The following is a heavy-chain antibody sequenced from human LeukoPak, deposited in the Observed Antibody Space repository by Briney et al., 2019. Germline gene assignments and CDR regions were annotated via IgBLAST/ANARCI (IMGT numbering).Heavy chain of an antibody. D-gene: IGHD3-10*01. CDR3: ARHVGSGSYYNA. CDR1: GFTFSSFW. V-gene: IGHV3-7*03. J-gene: IGHJ5*02. CDR2: IRQDGNEK. Sequence: GGSLRLSCAASGFTFSSFWMTWVRQAPGKGLEWVANIRQDGNEKFYVDSVKGRFTISRDNARNSVYLQMSSLRAEDTAVYYCARHVGSGSYYNAWGQGTLVTVSS.